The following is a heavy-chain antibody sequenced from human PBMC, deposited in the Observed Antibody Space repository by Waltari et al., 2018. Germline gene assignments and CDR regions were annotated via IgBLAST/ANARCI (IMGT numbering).Heavy chain of an antibody. CDR3: VRLEDCSGPGGNCYGGDPFALDV. CDR1: GGSFNGYY. J-gene: IGHJ6*02. CDR2: INHAGNR. V-gene: IGHV4-34*02. D-gene: IGHD2-15*01. Sequence: QVQLQQWGAGLLQPSETLSLPCAVTGGSFNGYYWGWIRQSPGKGLQWIGEINHAGNRNYNPSLKSRVTMLVDTSRSQFSLKMSSMTAADTALYYCVRLEDCSGPGGNCYGGDPFALDVWGQGTTVTVSS.